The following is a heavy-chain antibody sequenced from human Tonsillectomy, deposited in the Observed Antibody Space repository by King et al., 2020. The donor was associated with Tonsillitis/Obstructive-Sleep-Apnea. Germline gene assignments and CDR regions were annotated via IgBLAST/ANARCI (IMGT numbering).Heavy chain of an antibody. J-gene: IGHJ6*02. Sequence: VQLVESGGGLVQPGGSLRLSCAASGFTFSSYAMSWVRQAPGKGLEWVSAISGSGGSTYYADSVKGRFTISRDNSKNTLYLQMNSLRAEDTAVYYCAKDGEGYDILSGYSRYYYYGREVWGQGPTVTVSS. CDR2: ISGSGGST. D-gene: IGHD3-9*01. CDR3: AKDGEGYDILSGYSRYYYYGREV. CDR1: GFTFSSYA. V-gene: IGHV3-23*04.